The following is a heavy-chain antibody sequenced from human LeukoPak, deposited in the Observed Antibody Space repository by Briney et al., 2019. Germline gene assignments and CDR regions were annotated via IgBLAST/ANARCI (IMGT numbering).Heavy chain of an antibody. Sequence: PGGSLSLSCAASGFTFSSYAMHWVRQAPGKGLEWVAVISYDGSNKYYADSVKGRFTISRDNSKNTLYLQMNSLRAEDTAVYYCARAGNYDFWSGYYYGMDVWGQGTTVTVSS. D-gene: IGHD3-3*01. CDR3: ARAGNYDFWSGYYYGMDV. J-gene: IGHJ6*02. CDR2: ISYDGSNK. CDR1: GFTFSSYA. V-gene: IGHV3-30-3*01.